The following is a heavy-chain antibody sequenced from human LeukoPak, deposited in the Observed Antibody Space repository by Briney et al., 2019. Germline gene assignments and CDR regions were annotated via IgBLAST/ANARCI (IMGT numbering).Heavy chain of an antibody. Sequence: ASVKVSCKASGYTFTGYYMHWVRQAPGQGLEWMGWINPNSGGTIYAQNFQGRVTMTRDTSISTAYMELSRLRSDDTAVYYCARVPLYGSGINWFDPWGQGTLVTVSS. CDR3: ARVPLYGSGINWFDP. CDR2: INPNSGGT. CDR1: GYTFTGYY. D-gene: IGHD3-10*01. J-gene: IGHJ5*02. V-gene: IGHV1-2*02.